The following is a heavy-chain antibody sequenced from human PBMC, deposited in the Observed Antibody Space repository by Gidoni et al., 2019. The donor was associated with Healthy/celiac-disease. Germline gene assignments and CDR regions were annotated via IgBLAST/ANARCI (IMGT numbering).Heavy chain of an antibody. CDR1: GGSFSGYY. Sequence: QVQLQQWGAGLLKPSETLSLTCAVYGGSFSGYYWSWIRQPPGKGLEWIGEINHSGSTNYNPSLKSRVTISVDTSKNQFSLKLSSVTAADTAVYYCARAGPLIKSYRRFDPWGQGTLVTVSS. J-gene: IGHJ5*02. CDR3: ARAGPLIKSYRRFDP. V-gene: IGHV4-34*01. D-gene: IGHD4-4*01. CDR2: INHSGST.